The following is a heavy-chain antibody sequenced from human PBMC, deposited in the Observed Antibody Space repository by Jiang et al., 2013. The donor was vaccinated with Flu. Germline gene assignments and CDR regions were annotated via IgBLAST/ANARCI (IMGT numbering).Heavy chain of an antibody. CDR3: ARDPPGISSTLDI. CDR1: GDSVSSNSFA. CDR2: TYYRSKWYN. V-gene: IGHV6-1*01. D-gene: IGHD2/OR15-2a*01. Sequence: SQTLSLTCAISGDSVSSNSFAWNWIRQSPSRGLEWLGRTYYRSKWYNNYAESVKSRITINPDTSKNQFSLQLNSVTPEDTAVYYCARDPPGISSTLDIWGQGTRVTVSS. J-gene: IGHJ3*02.